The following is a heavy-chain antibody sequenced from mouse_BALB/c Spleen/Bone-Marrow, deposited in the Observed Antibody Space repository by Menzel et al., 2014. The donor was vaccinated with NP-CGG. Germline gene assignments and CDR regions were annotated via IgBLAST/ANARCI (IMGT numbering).Heavy chain of an antibody. Sequence: QVTLKECGAELVRPGSSVKISCKASGYAFSSFWMNWVKQRPGQGLEWIGQIYPGDGETNYNGKFKGKATLTADKSSSTAYMQLSSLTSEDSAVYFCARDDYGPDYWGQGTTLTVSS. D-gene: IGHD2-4*01. CDR3: ARDDYGPDY. CDR2: IYPGDGET. J-gene: IGHJ2*01. CDR1: GYAFSSFW. V-gene: IGHV1-80*01.